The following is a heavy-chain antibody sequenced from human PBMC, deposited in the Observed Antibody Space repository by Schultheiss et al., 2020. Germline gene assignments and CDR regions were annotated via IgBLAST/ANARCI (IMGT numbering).Heavy chain of an antibody. Sequence: SETLSLTCTVSGGSISSYYWSWIRQPPGKGLEWIGYIYYSGSTYYNPSLKSRVTISVDTSKNQFSLKLSSVTAADTAVYYCARVVGYSSGWFDYWGQGTLVTVSS. CDR2: IYYSGST. J-gene: IGHJ4*02. CDR3: ARVVGYSSGWFDY. CDR1: GGSISSYY. D-gene: IGHD6-19*01. V-gene: IGHV4-59*12.